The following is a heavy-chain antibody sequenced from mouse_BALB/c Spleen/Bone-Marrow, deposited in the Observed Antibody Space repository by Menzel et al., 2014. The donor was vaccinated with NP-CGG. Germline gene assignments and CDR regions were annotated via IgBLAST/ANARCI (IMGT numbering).Heavy chain of an antibody. J-gene: IGHJ1*01. CDR2: IDTSDSYT. CDR3: ARGTGWYFDV. D-gene: IGHD4-1*01. CDR1: GYTFTDYW. V-gene: IGHV1-69*01. Sequence: VQLQQSGAELVMPGASVKMSCKASGYTFTDYWMHWVKRRPGQGLEWIGAIDTSDSYTSYNQKFKGKATLTVDESSSTAYMQLSSLTSEDSAVYYCARGTGWYFDVWGAGTTVTVSS.